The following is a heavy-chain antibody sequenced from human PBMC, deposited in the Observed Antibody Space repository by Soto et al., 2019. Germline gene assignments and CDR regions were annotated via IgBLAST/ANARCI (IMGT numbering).Heavy chain of an antibody. V-gene: IGHV5-51*01. Sequence: GESLKISCKGSGYSFTSYWIGWVRQMPGKGLEWMGIIYPGDSDTRYSPSFQGQVTFSADKSISTAYLQWSSLKASDTAMYYCARHRGSTSTYYYFYYMDVSGTGTTVTVSS. CDR3: ARHRGSTSTYYYFYYMDV. CDR1: GYSFTSYW. J-gene: IGHJ6*03. CDR2: IYPGDSDT. D-gene: IGHD2-2*01.